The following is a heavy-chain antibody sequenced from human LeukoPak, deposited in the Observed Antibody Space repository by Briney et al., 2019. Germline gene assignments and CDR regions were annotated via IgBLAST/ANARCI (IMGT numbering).Heavy chain of an antibody. Sequence: GGSLRLSCAASGFTFSSYGMHWVRQAPGKGLEWVAFISYDESNKYYADSVKGRFTISRDNSKSTLFLQMNSLRAEDTAVYYCARDIQGRYYDSSGYYDYWGQGTLVTVSS. CDR3: ARDIQGRYYDSSGYYDY. CDR2: ISYDESNK. D-gene: IGHD3-22*01. J-gene: IGHJ4*02. CDR1: GFTFSSYG. V-gene: IGHV3-30*03.